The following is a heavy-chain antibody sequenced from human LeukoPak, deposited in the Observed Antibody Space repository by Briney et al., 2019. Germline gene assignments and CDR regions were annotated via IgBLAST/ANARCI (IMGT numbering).Heavy chain of an antibody. D-gene: IGHD2-15*01. CDR1: GGSISSYY. CDR3: ARGAAKKAFDI. V-gene: IGHV4-4*07. CDR2: IYTSGST. Sequence: KPSETLSLTCTVSGGSISSYYWSWIRQPAGKGLEWSGRIYTSGSTNYNPSLKSRVTISVDNSKNQFSLKLSSVTAADTAVYYCARGAAKKAFDIWGQGTMVTVSS. J-gene: IGHJ3*02.